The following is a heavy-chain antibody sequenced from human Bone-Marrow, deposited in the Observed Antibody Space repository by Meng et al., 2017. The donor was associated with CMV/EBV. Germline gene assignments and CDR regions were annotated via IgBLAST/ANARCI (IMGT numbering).Heavy chain of an antibody. D-gene: IGHD1-26*01. Sequence: ASVKVSCKASGYTFTTYAISWVRQAPGQGLEWMGWISAYNGHTDYAPKVHGRVTMTTDTSTSTAYMELRSLRSDDTAVYYCARDLRKGLRRGSYDYFDYWGQGTLVTVSS. CDR2: ISAYNGHT. V-gene: IGHV1-18*01. CDR1: GYTFTTYA. J-gene: IGHJ4*02. CDR3: ARDLRKGLRRGSYDYFDY.